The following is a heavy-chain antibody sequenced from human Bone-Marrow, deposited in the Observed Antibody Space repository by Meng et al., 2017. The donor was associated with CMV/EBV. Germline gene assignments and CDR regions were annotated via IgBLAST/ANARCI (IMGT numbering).Heavy chain of an antibody. CDR1: GFTFSSYG. J-gene: IGHJ3*02. D-gene: IGHD3-22*01. CDR2: IRYDGSNK. V-gene: IGHV3-30*02. Sequence: GESLKISCAASGFTFSSYGMHWVRQAPGKGLEWVAFIRYDGSNKYYADSVKGRFTISRDNSKNTLYLQMNSLRAEDTAVYYCARDKPDSSGNDAFDIWGQGTMVTVSS. CDR3: ARDKPDSSGNDAFDI.